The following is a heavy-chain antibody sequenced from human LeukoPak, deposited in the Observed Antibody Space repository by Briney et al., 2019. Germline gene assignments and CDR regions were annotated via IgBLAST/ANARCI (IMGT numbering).Heavy chain of an antibody. CDR3: AELGITMIGGV. V-gene: IGHV3-48*04. CDR1: GFTFSSYN. D-gene: IGHD3-10*02. J-gene: IGHJ6*04. CDR2: ISSSRRTI. Sequence: GGSLRLSCAASGFTFSSYNINWVRQAPGKGLEWVSYISSSRRTISYADSVKGRFTISRDNAKNSLYLQMNSLRAEDTAVYYCAELGITMIGGVWGKGTTVTISS.